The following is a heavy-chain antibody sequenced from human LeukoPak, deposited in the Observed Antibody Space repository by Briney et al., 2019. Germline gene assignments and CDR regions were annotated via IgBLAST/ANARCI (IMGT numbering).Heavy chain of an antibody. Sequence: SETLSLTCTVSGGSISGYYWSWIRQPPGKGLEWIGHIYDSGSTNYDPSLKSRVTISVDTSKNQFSLKLSSVTAADTAVYYCATAYDTGGYYRYWGQGTLVTVSS. D-gene: IGHD3-22*01. J-gene: IGHJ4*02. V-gene: IGHV4-59*01. CDR3: ATAYDTGGYYRY. CDR2: IYDSGST. CDR1: GGSISGYY.